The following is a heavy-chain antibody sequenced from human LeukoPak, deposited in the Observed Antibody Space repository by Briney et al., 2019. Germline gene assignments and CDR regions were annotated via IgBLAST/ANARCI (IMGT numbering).Heavy chain of an antibody. D-gene: IGHD3-22*01. CDR1: GYTFTGYY. V-gene: IGHV1-2*02. CDR2: INPNSGGT. Sequence: GASVKVSCKASGYTFTGYYMHWVRQAPGQGLEWMGWINPNSGGTNYAQKFQGRVTMTRDTSISTAYMELSRLRSDDTAVYYCARAAPSDSSGYYYPDAFDIWGQGTMVTVSS. J-gene: IGHJ3*02. CDR3: ARAAPSDSSGYYYPDAFDI.